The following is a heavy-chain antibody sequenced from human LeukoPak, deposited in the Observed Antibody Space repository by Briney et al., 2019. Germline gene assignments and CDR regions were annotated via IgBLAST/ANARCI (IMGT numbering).Heavy chain of an antibody. CDR1: GFTLSSYS. Sequence: GGSLRLSCAASGFTLSSYSMNWVRQAPGKGLEWVSSISVSNNYMYYADSVKGRFTMSRDNAKSSLYLQMNSLRAEDTAVYYCTKGVTAGFDPWGQGTLVTVSS. CDR2: ISVSNNYM. CDR3: TKGVTAGFDP. D-gene: IGHD5-18*01. J-gene: IGHJ5*02. V-gene: IGHV3-21*01.